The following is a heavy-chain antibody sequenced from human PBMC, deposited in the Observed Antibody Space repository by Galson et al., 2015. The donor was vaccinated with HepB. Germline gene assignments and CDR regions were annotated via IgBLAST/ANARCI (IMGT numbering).Heavy chain of an antibody. D-gene: IGHD4-17*01. V-gene: IGHV3-15*01. CDR3: TTDSDYGDYDIPPSFDY. CDR2: IKSKTDGGTT. Sequence: SLRLSCAASGFTFSNAWMSWVRQAPGKGLEWVGRIKSKTDGGTTDYAAPVKGRFTISRDDSKNTLYLQMNSLKTEDTAVYYCTTDSDYGDYDIPPSFDYWGQGTLVTVSS. J-gene: IGHJ4*02. CDR1: GFTFSNAW.